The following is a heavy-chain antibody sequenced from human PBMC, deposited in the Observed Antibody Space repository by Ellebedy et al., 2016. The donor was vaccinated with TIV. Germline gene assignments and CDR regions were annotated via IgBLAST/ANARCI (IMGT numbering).Heavy chain of an antibody. CDR2: MNPKSGHT. V-gene: IGHV1-8*01. CDR1: GYTFTSYD. Sequence: AASVKVSCKASGYTFTSYDINWVRQATGQGLEWMGWMNPKSGHTGYAQKFQGRVTMTRNTAISAAYLELSRLRSEDTAVYYCARGRNPQNDYWGQGTLVTVSS. CDR3: ARGRNPQNDY. J-gene: IGHJ4*02.